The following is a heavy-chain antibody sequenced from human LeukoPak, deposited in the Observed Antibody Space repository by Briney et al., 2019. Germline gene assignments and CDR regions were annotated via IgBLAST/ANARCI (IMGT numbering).Heavy chain of an antibody. J-gene: IGHJ3*02. CDR1: GGTFSSYA. D-gene: IGHD5-24*01. CDR3: ASGVEMATTDAFDI. V-gene: IGHV1-69*13. CDR2: IIPIFGTA. Sequence: ASVKVSCKASGGTFSSYAISWVRQAPGQGLEWMGGIIPIFGTANYAQKFQGRVTITADESTSTAYMELSSLRSEDTAVYYCASGVEMATTDAFDIRGQGTMVTVSS.